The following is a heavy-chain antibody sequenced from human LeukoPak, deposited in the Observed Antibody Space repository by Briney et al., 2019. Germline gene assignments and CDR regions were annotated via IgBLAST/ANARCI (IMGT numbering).Heavy chain of an antibody. CDR2: IYHSGST. J-gene: IGHJ3*02. V-gene: IGHV4-59*04. CDR3: ATSYYDSSGYYYEDAFDI. Sequence: PSETLSLTCTVSGGSISSYYWSWIRQPPGKGLEWIGYIYHSGSTYYNPSLKSRVTISVDRSKNQFSLKLSSVTAADTAVYYCATSYYDSSGYYYEDAFDIWGQGTMVTVSS. CDR1: GGSISSYY. D-gene: IGHD3-22*01.